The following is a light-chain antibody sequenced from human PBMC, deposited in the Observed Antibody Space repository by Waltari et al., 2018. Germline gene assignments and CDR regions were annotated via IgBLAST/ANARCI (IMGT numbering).Light chain of an antibody. Sequence: QSALTQPASVSGSPGQSITISCTGTSSDVGNYNYVSWYQQHPGKAPKLMIYEVSNRPSGVSNRFAGSKSDNTASLTIFGLQGEDEADYYCSSYAAGNTYVFGTGTKVTVL. CDR3: SSYAAGNTYV. J-gene: IGLJ1*01. CDR1: SSDVGNYNY. CDR2: EVS. V-gene: IGLV2-14*01.